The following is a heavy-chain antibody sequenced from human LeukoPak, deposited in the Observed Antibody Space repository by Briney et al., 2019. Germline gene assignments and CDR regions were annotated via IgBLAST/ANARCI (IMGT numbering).Heavy chain of an antibody. D-gene: IGHD6-25*01. CDR3: AKAGGYSSGSWSWGPDAFDI. CDR2: ISGSGGST. CDR1: GFTFSSYA. Sequence: PGGSLRLSCAASGFTFSSYAMSWVRQAPGKGLEWVSAISGSGGSTYYADSVKGRFTISRDNSKNTLYLQMNSLRAEDTAVYYCAKAGGYSSGSWSWGPDAFDIWGQGTMVTVSS. J-gene: IGHJ3*02. V-gene: IGHV3-23*01.